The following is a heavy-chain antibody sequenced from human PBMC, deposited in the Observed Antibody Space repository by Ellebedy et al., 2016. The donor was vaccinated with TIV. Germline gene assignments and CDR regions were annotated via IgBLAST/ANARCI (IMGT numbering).Heavy chain of an antibody. CDR2: MYPRDSDI. D-gene: IGHD2-21*01. CDR1: GCSFSNYW. Sequence: GESLKISXKASGCSFSNYWIGWVRQMPGKGLEWMGVMYPRDSDIRYSPSFQGHVTLSADTSISTAYLQWASLKASDSAMYYCATYGGLDVWGKGTTVTVSS. V-gene: IGHV5-51*01. J-gene: IGHJ6*04. CDR3: ATYGGLDV.